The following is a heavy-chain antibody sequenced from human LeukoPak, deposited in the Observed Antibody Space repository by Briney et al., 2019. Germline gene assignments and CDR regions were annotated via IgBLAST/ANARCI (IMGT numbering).Heavy chain of an antibody. CDR1: GGSFSGYY. D-gene: IGHD6-19*01. CDR2: IYHSGST. Sequence: PSETLSLTCAVYGGSFSGYYWSWIRQPPGKGLEWIGEIYHSGSTNYNPSLKSRVTISVDKSKNQFSLKLSSVTAADTAVYYCARKISSSGWSNWGEFDYWGQGTLVTVSS. CDR3: ARKISSSGWSNWGEFDY. J-gene: IGHJ4*02. V-gene: IGHV4-34*01.